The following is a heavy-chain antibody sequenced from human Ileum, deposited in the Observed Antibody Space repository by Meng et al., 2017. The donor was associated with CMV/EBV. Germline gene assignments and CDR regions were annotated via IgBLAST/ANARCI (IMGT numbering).Heavy chain of an antibody. CDR3: AREGLPNEGYVPYYFDS. Sequence: YARSFIRYYWIWIRQPPEKALVWFVDINHSGSTTYNPSLKSRVTISVDTSKNQFSLKLSSVTAADTAVYYCAREGLPNEGYVPYYFDSWGQGNLVTVSS. J-gene: IGHJ4*02. CDR2: INHSGST. D-gene: IGHD3-16*01. V-gene: IGHV4-34*01. CDR1: ARSFIRYY.